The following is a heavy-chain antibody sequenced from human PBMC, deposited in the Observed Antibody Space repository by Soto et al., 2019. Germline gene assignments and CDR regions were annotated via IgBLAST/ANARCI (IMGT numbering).Heavy chain of an antibody. J-gene: IGHJ4*02. V-gene: IGHV4-39*01. CDR2: IYYSGST. Sequence: SETLSLTCTVSGGSISSSSYYWGWIRQPPGKGLEWIGSIYYSGSTYYNPSLKSRVTISVDTSKNQFSLKLSSVTAADTAVYYCARGGVATITGSIFDYWGQGTLVTRLL. CDR3: ARGGVATITGSIFDY. CDR1: GGSISSSSYY. D-gene: IGHD5-12*01.